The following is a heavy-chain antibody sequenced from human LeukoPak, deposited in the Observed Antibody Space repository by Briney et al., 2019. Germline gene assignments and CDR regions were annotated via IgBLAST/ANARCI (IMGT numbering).Heavy chain of an antibody. CDR3: AKLITHAVVVAGHYFDY. D-gene: IGHD2-15*01. CDR1: GFTVSSNY. Sequence: PGGSLRLSCAASGFTVSSNYMSWVRQAPGKGLEWVSAISGSGGSTYYADSVKGRFTISRDNSKNTLYLQMNSLRAEDTAVYYCAKLITHAVVVAGHYFDYWGQGTLVTVSS. V-gene: IGHV3-23*01. CDR2: ISGSGGST. J-gene: IGHJ4*02.